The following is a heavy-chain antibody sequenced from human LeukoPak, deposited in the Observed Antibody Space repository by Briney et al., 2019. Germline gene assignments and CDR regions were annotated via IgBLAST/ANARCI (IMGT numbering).Heavy chain of an antibody. D-gene: IGHD6-13*01. V-gene: IGHV4-39*01. CDR1: GGSISSSSYY. CDR2: IYYSGST. Sequence: NPSETLSLTCTVSGGSISSSSYYWGWIRQPPGKGLEWIGSIYYSGSTYHNPSLKSRVTISVDTSKNQFSLKLSSVTAADTAVYYCARRDGGYSSSWSQYNWFDPWGQGTLVTVSS. J-gene: IGHJ5*02. CDR3: ARRDGGYSSSWSQYNWFDP.